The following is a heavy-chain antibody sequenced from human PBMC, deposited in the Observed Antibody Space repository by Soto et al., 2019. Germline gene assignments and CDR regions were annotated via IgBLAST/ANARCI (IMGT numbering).Heavy chain of an antibody. CDR2: IYNSGST. Sequence: SETLSLTCTVSGGSLSSSSYYWGWIRQPPGKGLEWIGSIYNSGSTYYNPSLKSRVTISVDTSKNQFTLKLSSLTAADTTVYYCARQGNQGSPYFDYWGQGTLVTVSS. CDR3: ARQGNQGSPYFDY. J-gene: IGHJ4*02. V-gene: IGHV4-39*01. CDR1: GGSLSSSSYY. D-gene: IGHD2-2*01.